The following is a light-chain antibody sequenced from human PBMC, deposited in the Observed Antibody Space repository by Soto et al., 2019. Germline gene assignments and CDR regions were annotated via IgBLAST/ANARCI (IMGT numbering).Light chain of an antibody. CDR3: CSYTSSRTYV. Sequence: QSALTQPASVSGSXGQSITISCTGTSSDVGAYIYVSWYQHHPGKAPKVMIYEVTNRPSGVSDRFSGSKSGNTASLTISGLQAEDEADYYCCSYTSSRTYVFGTGTKVTLL. CDR1: SSDVGAYIY. V-gene: IGLV2-14*01. CDR2: EVT. J-gene: IGLJ1*01.